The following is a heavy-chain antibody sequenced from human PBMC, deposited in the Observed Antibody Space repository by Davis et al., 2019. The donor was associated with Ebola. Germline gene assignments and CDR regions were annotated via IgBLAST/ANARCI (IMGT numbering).Heavy chain of an antibody. CDR1: GGSISSGDYY. Sequence: SETLSLTCTVSGGSISSGDYYWSWIRQPPGKGLEWIGYIYYSGSTYYNPSLKSRVTISVDTSKNQFSLKLSSVTAADTAVYYCARHGPRGLDFDYWGQGTLVTVSS. CDR2: IYYSGST. V-gene: IGHV4-30-4*01. D-gene: IGHD6-19*01. J-gene: IGHJ4*02. CDR3: ARHGPRGLDFDY.